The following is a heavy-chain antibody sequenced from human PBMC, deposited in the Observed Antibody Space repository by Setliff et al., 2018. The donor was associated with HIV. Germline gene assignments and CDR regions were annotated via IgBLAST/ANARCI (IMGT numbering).Heavy chain of an antibody. Sequence: GASVKVSCKASGNNFTTYAINWVRQAPGQGLEWMGWINTNTGNPRYAQDFTERFVFSVDTSGSTAYLQINSLKSKDTAMYYCARAGRLTYYNFWSGRGWFDPWGQGTLVTVSS. CDR2: INTNTGNP. V-gene: IGHV7-4-1*02. D-gene: IGHD3-3*01. J-gene: IGHJ5*02. CDR3: ARAGRLTYYNFWSGRGWFDP. CDR1: GNNFTTYA.